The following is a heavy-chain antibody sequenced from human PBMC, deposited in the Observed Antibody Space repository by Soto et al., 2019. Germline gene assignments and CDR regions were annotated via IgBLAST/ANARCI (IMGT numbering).Heavy chain of an antibody. CDR2: ISSSGSTI. CDR1: GFTFSSHA. Sequence: GGSLRLCCSASGFTFSSHALHWVRQAPGKGLEYVSYISSSGSTIYYADSVKGRFTISRDNAKNSLYLQMNSLRAEDTAVYYCARGGTSLYYYYMDVWGKGTTVTVSS. CDR3: ARGGTSLYYYYMDV. V-gene: IGHV3-48*04. J-gene: IGHJ6*03.